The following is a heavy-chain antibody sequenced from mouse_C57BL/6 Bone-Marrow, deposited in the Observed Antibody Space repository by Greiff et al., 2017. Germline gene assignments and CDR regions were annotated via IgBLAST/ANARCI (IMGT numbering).Heavy chain of an antibody. CDR3: TRRVLSAVVGPGFAY. CDR1: GYTFTDYE. D-gene: IGHD1-1*01. J-gene: IGHJ3*01. V-gene: IGHV1-15*01. Sequence: VKLQESGAELVRPGASVTLSCKASGYTFTDYEMHWVKQTPVHGLAWIGAIDPETGGTAYNEKFKGKAILTADTYSSTAYMELRSLTSEDSAVCCCTRRVLSAVVGPGFAYWGQGTLVTVSA. CDR2: IDPETGGT.